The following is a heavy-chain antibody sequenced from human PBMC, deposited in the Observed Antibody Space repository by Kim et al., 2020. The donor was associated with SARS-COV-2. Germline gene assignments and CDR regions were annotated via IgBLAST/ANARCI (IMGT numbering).Heavy chain of an antibody. CDR1: GFTFSSYW. D-gene: IGHD2-15*01. Sequence: GGSLRLSCAASGFTFSSYWMHWVRQAPGKGLVWVSRINSDGSSTSYADSVKGRFTISRDNAKNTLYLQMNSLRAEDTAVYYCAREGYCSGGSCYFYYYYYGMDVWGQGTTVTVSS. CDR3: AREGYCSGGSCYFYYYYYGMDV. J-gene: IGHJ6*02. V-gene: IGHV3-74*01. CDR2: INSDGSST.